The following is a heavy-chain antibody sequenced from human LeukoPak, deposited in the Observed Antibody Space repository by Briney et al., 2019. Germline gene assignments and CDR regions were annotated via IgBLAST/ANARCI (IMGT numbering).Heavy chain of an antibody. D-gene: IGHD6-13*01. J-gene: IGHJ3*02. CDR2: IYSGGST. V-gene: IGHV3-53*01. CDR3: ATSLYSSGWSLNSGAFDI. Sequence: GGSLRLSCAASGFTVSSNYMSWVRQAPGKGLEWVSVIYSGGSTYYADSVKGRFTISRDNSKNTLYLQMNSLSAEDTAVYYCATSLYSSGWSLNSGAFDIWGQGTMVTVSS. CDR1: GFTVSSNY.